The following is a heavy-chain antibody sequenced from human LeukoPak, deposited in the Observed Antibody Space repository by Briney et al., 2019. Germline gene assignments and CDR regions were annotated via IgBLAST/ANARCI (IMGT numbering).Heavy chain of an antibody. V-gene: IGHV4-34*01. CDR3: ARGHYDSSGYYYGMDV. J-gene: IGHJ6*02. CDR2: INHSGST. CDR1: GGSFSGYY. D-gene: IGHD3-22*01. Sequence: SETLSLTCAVYGGSFSGYYWSWIRQPPGKGLEWLGEINHSGSTNHNPSLRSRVTISVDTSKNQFSLKLSSVTAADTAVYYCARGHYDSSGYYYGMDVWGQGTTVTVSS.